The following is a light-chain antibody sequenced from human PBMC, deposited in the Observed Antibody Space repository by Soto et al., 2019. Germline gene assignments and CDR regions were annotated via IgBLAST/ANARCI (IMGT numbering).Light chain of an antibody. Sequence: IQMTQSPSTLSPSVINIVTISCRASQSVNRWFAWYQQKPGKAPKLLIYETSSLESGVPSRFGGSGSGTEFTLTISSLQPDDFAIYYCQQYNSYSWTFGQGTRLEI. J-gene: IGKJ5*01. CDR3: QQYNSYSWT. V-gene: IGKV1-5*03. CDR2: ETS. CDR1: QSVNRW.